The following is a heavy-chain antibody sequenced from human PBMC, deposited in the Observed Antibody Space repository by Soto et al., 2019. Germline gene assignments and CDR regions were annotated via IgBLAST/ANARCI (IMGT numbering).Heavy chain of an antibody. J-gene: IGHJ3*02. Sequence: EVQLVEPGGGLVQPGGSLRLSCAASGLSFSSHWMRWVRQAPGRGLEWVANIRQDGGEEQYSDSVKGRFTLSRDNAKNSLYLQMNGLRVDDTAVYYCAKSEGYSFDIRGQGTMVTVSS. V-gene: IGHV3-7*01. CDR2: IRQDGGEE. CDR3: AKSEGYSFDI. CDR1: GLSFSSHW. D-gene: IGHD1-1*01.